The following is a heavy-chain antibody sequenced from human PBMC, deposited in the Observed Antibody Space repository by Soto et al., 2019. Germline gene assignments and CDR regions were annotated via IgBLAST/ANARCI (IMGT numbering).Heavy chain of an antibody. CDR3: ARGCSGGSCYSEGYNWFDP. V-gene: IGHV1-69*12. Sequence: QVQLVQSGAEVKKPGSSVKVSCKASGGTFSSYAISWVRQAPGQGLEWMGGIIPIFGTANYAQKFQGRVTITEDESTSTAYMELSSLRSEDTAVYYCARGCSGGSCYSEGYNWFDPWGQGTLVTVSS. D-gene: IGHD2-15*01. CDR1: GGTFSSYA. CDR2: IIPIFGTA. J-gene: IGHJ5*02.